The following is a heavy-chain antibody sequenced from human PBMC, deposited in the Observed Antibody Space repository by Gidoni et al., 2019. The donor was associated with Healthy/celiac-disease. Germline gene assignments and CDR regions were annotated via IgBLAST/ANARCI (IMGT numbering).Heavy chain of an antibody. D-gene: IGHD2-2*02. V-gene: IGHV3-30-3*01. J-gene: IGHJ4*02. CDR2: ISYDGSNK. CDR1: GFTFSSYA. CDR3: ARDRDIVVVPAAIPVGVFDY. Sequence: QVQLVESGGGVVQPGRSLRLSCAASGFTFSSYAMPWVRQAPGKGLEWVAVISYDGSNKYYADSVKGRFTISRDNSKNTLYLQMNSLRAEDTAVYYCARDRDIVVVPAAIPVGVFDYWGQGTLVTVSS.